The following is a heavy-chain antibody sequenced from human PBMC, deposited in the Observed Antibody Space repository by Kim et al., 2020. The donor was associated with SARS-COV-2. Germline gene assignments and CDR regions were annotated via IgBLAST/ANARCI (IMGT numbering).Heavy chain of an antibody. CDR3: ARVPLPYTRWGSYRQRGLGYYFDY. CDR2: INHSGST. CDR1: GGSFSGYY. Sequence: SETLSLTCAAYGGSFSGYYWSWIRQPPGKGLEWIGEINHSGSTNYNPSLKSRVTISVDTSKNQFSLKLSSVTAADTAVYYCARVPLPYTRWGSYRQRGLGYYFDYWGQGTLVTVSS. V-gene: IGHV4-34*01. D-gene: IGHD3-16*02. J-gene: IGHJ4*02.